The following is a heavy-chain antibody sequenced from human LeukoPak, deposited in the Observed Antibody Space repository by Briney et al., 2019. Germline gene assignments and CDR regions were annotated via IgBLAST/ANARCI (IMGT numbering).Heavy chain of an antibody. Sequence: KPSETLSLTCTVSGGSISSYYWSWIRQPPGKGLEWIGYIYTSGSTNYNPSLKSRVTISVDTSKSQFSLKLSSVTAADTAVYYCARHWELLEGDYYYYYMDVWGKGTTVTVSS. CDR1: GGSISSYY. J-gene: IGHJ6*03. D-gene: IGHD1-26*01. V-gene: IGHV4-4*09. CDR3: ARHWELLEGDYYYYYMDV. CDR2: IYTSGST.